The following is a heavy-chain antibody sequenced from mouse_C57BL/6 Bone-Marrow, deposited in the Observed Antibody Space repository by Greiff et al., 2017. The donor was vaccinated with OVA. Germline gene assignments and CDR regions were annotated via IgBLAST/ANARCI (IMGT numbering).Heavy chain of an antibody. D-gene: IGHD2-2*01. J-gene: IGHJ3*01. CDR3: ARLPYGYGGFAY. CDR1: GYTFTSYW. CDR2: IHPNSGST. Sequence: QVQLKQPGAELVKPGASVKLSCKASGYTFTSYWMHWVKQRPGQGLEWIGMIHPNSGSTNYNEKFKSKATLTVDKSSSTAYMQLSSLTSEDSAVYYCARLPYGYGGFAYWGQGTLVTVSA. V-gene: IGHV1-64*01.